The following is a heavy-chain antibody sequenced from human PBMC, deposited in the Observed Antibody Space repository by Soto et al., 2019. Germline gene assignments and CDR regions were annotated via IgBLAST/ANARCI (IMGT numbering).Heavy chain of an antibody. V-gene: IGHV3-21*01. CDR2: ISKSSSLI. J-gene: IGHJ4*02. D-gene: IGHD1-1*01. Sequence: EVPLVESGGGLVKPGGSLRLSCVGSGFIFSSFTMTWVRQAPGMGLQYLASISKSSSLIYYADSVRGRFIISRDNSKDSVCLQMYSLRAEDAAMYYCVRGDDRVDWGQGSLVTVSS. CDR3: VRGDDRVD. CDR1: GFIFSSFT.